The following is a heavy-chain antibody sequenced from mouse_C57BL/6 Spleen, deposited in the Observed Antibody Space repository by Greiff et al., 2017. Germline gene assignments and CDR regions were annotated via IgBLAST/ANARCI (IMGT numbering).Heavy chain of an antibody. V-gene: IGHV1-19*01. J-gene: IGHJ4*01. CDR3: ARRDSSVPGGYAMDY. D-gene: IGHD3-2*02. CDR2: INPYNGGT. Sequence: EVQLQQSGPVLVKPGASVKMSCKASGYTFTDYYMNWVKQSHGKSLEWIGVINPYNGGTSYNQKFKGKATLTVDKSSSTAYMELNSLTSEDSAVSYCARRDSSVPGGYAMDYWGQGTSVTVSS. CDR1: GYTFTDYY.